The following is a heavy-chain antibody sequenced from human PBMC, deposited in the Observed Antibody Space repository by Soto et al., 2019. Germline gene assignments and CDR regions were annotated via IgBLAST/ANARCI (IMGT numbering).Heavy chain of an antibody. CDR3: AKSSRSDFWSGLYYFDY. Sequence: EVQLLESGGGLVQPGGSLRLSCAASGFTFSSYAMSWVRQAPGKGLEWVSAISGSGGSTYYADSVKGRFTISRDKSKNTLYLQMNSLRDEDTAVYYCAKSSRSDFWSGLYYFDYWGQGTMVTVSS. V-gene: IGHV3-23*01. CDR1: GFTFSSYA. D-gene: IGHD3-3*01. CDR2: ISGSGGST. J-gene: IGHJ4*02.